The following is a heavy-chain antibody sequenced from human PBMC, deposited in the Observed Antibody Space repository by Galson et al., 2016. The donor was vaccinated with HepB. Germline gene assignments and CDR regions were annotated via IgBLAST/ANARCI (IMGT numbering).Heavy chain of an antibody. V-gene: IGHV4-4*07. CDR3: ARDYCSGGSCSPGKY. D-gene: IGHD2-15*01. CDR2: IYTSGST. Sequence: LSLTCTVSGGSISSYYWSWIRQPAGKGLEWIGRIYTSGSTNYNPSLKSRVTMSVDTSKNQFSLKLSSVTAADTAVYYCARDYCSGGSCSPGKYWGQGTLVTVSS. J-gene: IGHJ4*02. CDR1: GGSISSYY.